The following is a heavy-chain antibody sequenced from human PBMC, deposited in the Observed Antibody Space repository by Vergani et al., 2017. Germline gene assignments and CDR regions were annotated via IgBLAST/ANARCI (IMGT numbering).Heavy chain of an antibody. CDR1: GFTFSSYA. J-gene: IGHJ6*02. Sequence: QVQLVESGGGVVQPGRSLRLSCAASGFTFSSYAMHWVRQAPGKGLEWVAVISYDGSNKYYADSVKGRFTISRDNSKNTLYLQMNSLRAEDTAVYYCARERATASAYCSGGSCYSAGRALGYYYGMDVWGQGTTVTVSS. V-gene: IGHV3-30*01. CDR3: ARERATASAYCSGGSCYSAGRALGYYYGMDV. D-gene: IGHD2-15*01. CDR2: ISYDGSNK.